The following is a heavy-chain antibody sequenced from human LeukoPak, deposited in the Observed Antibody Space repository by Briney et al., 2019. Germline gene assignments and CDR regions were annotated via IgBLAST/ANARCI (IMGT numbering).Heavy chain of an antibody. CDR2: INSDGSST. CDR3: ARGATYYYDSSGHHHHFDY. V-gene: IGHV3-74*01. J-gene: IGHJ4*02. D-gene: IGHD3-22*01. CDR1: GFTFSSYW. Sequence: GGSLRLSCAASGFTFSSYWMHWVRQAPGKGLVWVSRINSDGSSTSYADSVKGRFTISRDNAKNTLYLQMNSLRAEDTAVYYCARGATYYYDSSGHHHHFDYWGQGTLVTVSS.